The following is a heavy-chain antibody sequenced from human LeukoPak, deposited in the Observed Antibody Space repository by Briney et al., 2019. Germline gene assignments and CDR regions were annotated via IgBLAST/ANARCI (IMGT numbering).Heavy chain of an antibody. Sequence: SETLSLTCTVSGGSISSSSYYWGWIRQPPGKGLERIGSIYYSGSTYYNPSLKSRVTISVDTSKNQFSLKLSSVTAADTAVYYCARLRYNWNDSAFDIWGQGTMVTVSS. D-gene: IGHD1-20*01. CDR2: IYYSGST. V-gene: IGHV4-39*01. CDR1: GGSISSSSYY. J-gene: IGHJ3*02. CDR3: ARLRYNWNDSAFDI.